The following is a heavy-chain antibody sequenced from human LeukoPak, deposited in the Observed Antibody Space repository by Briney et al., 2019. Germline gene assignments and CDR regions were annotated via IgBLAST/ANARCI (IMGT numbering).Heavy chain of an antibody. CDR1: GGSISSYY. Sequence: SETLSLTCTVSGGSISSYYWSWIRQPAGKGLEWIGRIYTSGSTNYNPSLKSRVTISVDTSKNQFSLKLSSVTAADTAVYYCARSPPDMEEYYFDYWGQGTLVTVSS. CDR2: IYTSGST. D-gene: IGHD3-9*01. V-gene: IGHV4-4*07. J-gene: IGHJ4*02. CDR3: ARSPPDMEEYYFDY.